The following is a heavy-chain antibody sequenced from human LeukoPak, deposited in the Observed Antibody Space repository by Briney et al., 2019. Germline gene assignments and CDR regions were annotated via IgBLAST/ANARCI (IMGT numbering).Heavy chain of an antibody. CDR3: ARTTMVRGVIIALEYNWFDP. Sequence: SETLSLTCTVSGGSISSYYWSWIRQPPGKGLEWIGYIYYSGSTNYNPSLKSRVTISVDTSKNQFSLKLSSVTAADTAVYYCARTTMVRGVIIALEYNWFDPWGQGTLVTVSS. J-gene: IGHJ5*02. V-gene: IGHV4-59*01. D-gene: IGHD3-10*01. CDR1: GGSISSYY. CDR2: IYYSGST.